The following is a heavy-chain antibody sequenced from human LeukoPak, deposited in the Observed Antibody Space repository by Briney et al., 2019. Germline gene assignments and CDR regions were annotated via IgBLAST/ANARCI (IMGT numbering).Heavy chain of an antibody. CDR1: GFTFSSYG. CDR2: IWYDGSNK. CDR3: ARGGYYDSSGYSHFDY. J-gene: IGHJ4*02. Sequence: GGSLRLSCAASGFTFSSYGMHWVRRAPGKGLEWVAVIWYDGSNKYYADSVKGRFTISRDNSKNTLYLQMNSLRAEDTAVYYCARGGYYDSSGYSHFDYWGQGTLVTVSS. V-gene: IGHV3-33*01. D-gene: IGHD3-22*01.